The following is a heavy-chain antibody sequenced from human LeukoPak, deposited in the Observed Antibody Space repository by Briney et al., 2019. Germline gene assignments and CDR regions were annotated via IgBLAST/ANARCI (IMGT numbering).Heavy chain of an antibody. V-gene: IGHV1-69*05. J-gene: IGHJ5*02. D-gene: IGHD5-18*01. CDR3: ARWKGGFSSGYNH. Sequence: SVKVSCKASGGTLSTYAVSWVRQAPGQGVEWMGTIIPVFGTPTYAHKFQGRVTISTDESTSTAYIELSSLRSEDTAVYYCARWKGGFSSGYNHWGQGTLVTVSS. CDR2: IIPVFGTP. CDR1: GGTLSTYA.